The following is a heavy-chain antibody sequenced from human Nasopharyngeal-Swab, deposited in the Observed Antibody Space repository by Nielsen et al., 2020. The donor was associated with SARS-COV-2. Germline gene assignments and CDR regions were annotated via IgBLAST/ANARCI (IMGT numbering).Heavy chain of an antibody. CDR2: MSVSGGST. D-gene: IGHD6-13*01. Sequence: GGSLRLFCAASGFIFSNYAMSWVRQAPGKGLEWVSGMSVSGGSTYYADSVKGRFTISRDNSKNTLYLQMNSLRAEDTAVYYCAKGYSSSWYSWFDPWGQGTLVTVSS. CDR3: AKGYSSSWYSWFDP. V-gene: IGHV3-23*01. CDR1: GFIFSNYA. J-gene: IGHJ5*02.